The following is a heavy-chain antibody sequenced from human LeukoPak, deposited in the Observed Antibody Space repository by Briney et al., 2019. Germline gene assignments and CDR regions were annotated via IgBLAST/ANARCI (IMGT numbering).Heavy chain of an antibody. D-gene: IGHD3-10*01. J-gene: IGHJ4*02. CDR2: ISYDGSNK. V-gene: IGHV3-30-3*01. Sequence: GGSLRVSCAASGFTFSSYAMHWVRQAPGKGLEWVAVISYDGSNKYNADSVKGRSTISRDNSKNTLYLQMNSLRVEDTAVYYCARDPNASGITDYWGQGTLVTVSS. CDR1: GFTFSSYA. CDR3: ARDPNASGITDY.